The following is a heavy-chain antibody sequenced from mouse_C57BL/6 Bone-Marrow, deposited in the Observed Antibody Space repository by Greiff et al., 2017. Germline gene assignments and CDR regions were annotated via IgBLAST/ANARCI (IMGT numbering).Heavy chain of an antibody. CDR1: GYTFTSYW. Sequence: QVQLQQPGAELVRPGTSVKLSCKASGYTFTSYWMHWVKQRPGQGLEWIGVIDPSDSYTNYNQKFKGKATLTVDTSSSTAYMQLSSLTSEDSAVYYGSRGLPWDVRFAYWGQGTLVTVSA. D-gene: IGHD4-1*01. V-gene: IGHV1-59*01. J-gene: IGHJ3*01. CDR3: SRGLPWDVRFAY. CDR2: IDPSDSYT.